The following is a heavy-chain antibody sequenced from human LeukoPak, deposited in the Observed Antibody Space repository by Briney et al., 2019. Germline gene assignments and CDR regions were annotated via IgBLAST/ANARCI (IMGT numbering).Heavy chain of an antibody. D-gene: IGHD5-12*01. CDR2: ISSSSTYI. CDR1: GFTFSSYS. CDR3: AKTLVHIVATRHGYGMDV. Sequence: TTGGSLRLSCAASGFTFSSYSMNWVRQAPGKGLEWVSSISSSSTYIYYADSVKGRFTISRDNAKNSLYLQMNSLRAEDTAVYYCAKTLVHIVATRHGYGMDVWGQGTTVTVSS. J-gene: IGHJ6*02. V-gene: IGHV3-21*01.